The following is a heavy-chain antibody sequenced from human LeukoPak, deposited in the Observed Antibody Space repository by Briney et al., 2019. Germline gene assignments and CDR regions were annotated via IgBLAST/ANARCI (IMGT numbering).Heavy chain of an antibody. CDR2: ISYDGSNK. D-gene: IGHD3-22*01. J-gene: IGHJ4*02. CDR1: GFTFSSYA. V-gene: IGHV3-30-3*01. Sequence: GGSLRLSCAASGFTFSSYAMHWVRQAPGKGLEWVAVISYDGSNKYYADSVKGRFTISRDNSKNTLYLQMNSLRAEDTAVYYCARDYYDSSGYPDARIDYWGQGTLVTVSS. CDR3: ARDYYDSSGYPDARIDY.